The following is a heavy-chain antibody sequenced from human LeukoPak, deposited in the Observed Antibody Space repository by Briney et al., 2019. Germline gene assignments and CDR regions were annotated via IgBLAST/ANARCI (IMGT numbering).Heavy chain of an antibody. CDR2: INPNSGGT. J-gene: IGHJ4*02. CDR1: GYTFTGYY. CDR3: ARGFIEAYYDFWSGHDY. Sequence: ASVKVSCKASGYTFTGYYMHWVRQARGQGLEWMGWINPNSGGTNYAQKFQGRVTMTRDTSISTAYMELSRLRSDDTAVYYCARGFIEAYYDFWSGHDYWGQGTLVTVSS. D-gene: IGHD3-3*01. V-gene: IGHV1-2*02.